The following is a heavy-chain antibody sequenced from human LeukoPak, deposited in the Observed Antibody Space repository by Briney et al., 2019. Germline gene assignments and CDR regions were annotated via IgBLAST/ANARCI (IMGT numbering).Heavy chain of an antibody. CDR3: ASAPGLHYDSSGYSLSR. V-gene: IGHV3-53*04. Sequence: GGSLRLSCAASGFNFSRNAMNWVRQAPGKGLKWVSVIYSGGSTYYADSVKGRFTISRHNSKNTLYLQMNSLRAEDTAVYYCASAPGLHYDSSGYSLSRWGQGTLVTVSS. CDR2: IYSGGST. J-gene: IGHJ4*02. CDR1: GFNFSRNA. D-gene: IGHD3-22*01.